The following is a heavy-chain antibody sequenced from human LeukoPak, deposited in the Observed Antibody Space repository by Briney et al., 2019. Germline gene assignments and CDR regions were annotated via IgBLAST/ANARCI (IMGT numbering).Heavy chain of an antibody. V-gene: IGHV3-23*01. D-gene: IGHD6-13*01. CDR3: AKKSSSSWPNFDF. CDR2: ITASGGST. CDR1: GGSFSDYQ. Sequence: ETLSLTCAVSGGSFSDYQWNWVRQAPGKGLEWVSAITASGGSTYYADSVKGRFTISRDNSKNTLHLQVNSLRADDTAIYYCAKKSSSSWPNFDFWGQGTLVTVSS. J-gene: IGHJ4*02.